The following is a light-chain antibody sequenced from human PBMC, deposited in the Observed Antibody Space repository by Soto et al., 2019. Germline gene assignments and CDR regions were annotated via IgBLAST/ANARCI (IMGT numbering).Light chain of an antibody. CDR1: QSLVFRDGKTY. J-gene: IGKJ2*01. CDR2: KVS. Sequence: DVVMTQSPLSLSVTLGQPASISCKSSQSLVFRDGKTYLSWIHQRPGQSPRRLIYKVSNRDSGVPERFSGSGSGTDFTLEIRGVEAEDVGVYYCMQSTHWPPGFGQGTKLEIK. CDR3: MQSTHWPPG. V-gene: IGKV2-30*01.